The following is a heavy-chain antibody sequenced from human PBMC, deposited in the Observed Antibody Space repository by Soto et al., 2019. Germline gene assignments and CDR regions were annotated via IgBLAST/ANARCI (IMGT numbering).Heavy chain of an antibody. D-gene: IGHD3-9*01. Sequence: PSETLSLTCTVSGGSISSYYWSWIRQPPGKGLEWIGYIYYSGSTNYNPSLKSRVTISVDTSKNQFSLKLSSVTAADTAVYYCARDQRNYDILTGYYGPVGYFDYWGQGTLVTVSS. CDR2: IYYSGST. CDR3: ARDQRNYDILTGYYGPVGYFDY. V-gene: IGHV4-59*12. J-gene: IGHJ4*02. CDR1: GGSISSYY.